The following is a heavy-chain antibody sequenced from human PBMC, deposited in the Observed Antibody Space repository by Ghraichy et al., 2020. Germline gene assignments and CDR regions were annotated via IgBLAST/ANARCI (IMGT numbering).Heavy chain of an antibody. D-gene: IGHD3-22*01. J-gene: IGHJ2*01. V-gene: IGHV4-4*07. CDR3: ARVYYDSSGYRQNWYFDL. CDR2: IYTSGST. CDR1: GGSINNYH. Sequence: SQTLSLTCTVSGGSINNYHWSWIRQPTGKGLEWIGRIYTSGSTNYNPSLKSPVTMSVDTSKNQFSLMLSSVTAADTAVYYCARVYYDSSGYRQNWYFDLWGRGTLVTVSS.